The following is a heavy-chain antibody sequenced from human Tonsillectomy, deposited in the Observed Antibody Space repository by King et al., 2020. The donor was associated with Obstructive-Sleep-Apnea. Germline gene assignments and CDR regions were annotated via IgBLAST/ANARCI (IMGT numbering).Heavy chain of an antibody. V-gene: IGHV1-18*04. Sequence: QLVQSGAEVKKPGASVKVSCTASGYSFPSYGIGWVRQAPGQGLEWMGWISVYNGKTNYAQKLQGRVTMTTDTSTSTAYMELRSLRSDDTAVYYCAREDTVADYYYGLDVWGQGTTVTVSS. D-gene: IGHD2-15*01. CDR1: GYSFPSYG. CDR2: ISVYNGKT. CDR3: AREDTVADYYYGLDV. J-gene: IGHJ6*02.